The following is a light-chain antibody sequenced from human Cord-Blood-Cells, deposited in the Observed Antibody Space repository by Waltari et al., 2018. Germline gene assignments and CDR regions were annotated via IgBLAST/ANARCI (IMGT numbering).Light chain of an antibody. Sequence: IVLTQSPGTLSLSRGARATLSCRASQSVSSSDLAWYQQKPGQAPRLLIYGASSRATGIPDRFSCSGSGTDFTLTISRLEPEDFAVYYCQQYGSSYTFGQGTKLEIK. J-gene: IGKJ2*01. CDR2: GAS. V-gene: IGKV3-20*01. CDR1: QSVSSSD. CDR3: QQYGSSYT.